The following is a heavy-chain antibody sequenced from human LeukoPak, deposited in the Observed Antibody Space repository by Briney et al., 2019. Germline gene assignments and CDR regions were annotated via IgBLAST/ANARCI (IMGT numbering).Heavy chain of an antibody. Sequence: GASVKVSCKASGYTFTGYYMHWARQAPGQGLEWMGWINPNSGGTNYARKFQGRVTMTRDTSISTAYMELSRLRSDDTAVYYCARVVDTAMVTIDYWGQGTLVTVSS. CDR3: ARVVDTAMVTIDY. CDR1: GYTFTGYY. V-gene: IGHV1-2*02. J-gene: IGHJ4*02. D-gene: IGHD5-18*01. CDR2: INPNSGGT.